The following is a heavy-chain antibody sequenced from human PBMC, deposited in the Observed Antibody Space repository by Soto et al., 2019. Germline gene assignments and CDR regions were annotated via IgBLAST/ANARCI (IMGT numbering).Heavy chain of an antibody. CDR2: IYYSGST. Sequence: PSETLSLTCTVSGDSISSYYWSWIRQPPGKGLEWIGYIYYSGSTNYNPSLKSRVTISVDTSKNQFSLKLNSMTAADTAVYYCARHNYGSGNTYFDCWGQGTLVTVSS. CDR1: GDSISSYY. D-gene: IGHD3-10*01. J-gene: IGHJ4*02. V-gene: IGHV4-59*08. CDR3: ARHNYGSGNTYFDC.